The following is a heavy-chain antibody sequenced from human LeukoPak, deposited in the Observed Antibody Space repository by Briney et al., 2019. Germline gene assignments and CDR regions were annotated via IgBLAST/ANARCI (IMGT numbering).Heavy chain of an antibody. Sequence: GGSLRLSCAASGFTFSNFAMSWVRQAPGKGLEWVSGISGSGDTTYYADSVMGRFTISRDSSKNTLFLQMNSLRAEDAAIYYCAKHRSEVAMAVLNYWGQGTLVTVSS. J-gene: IGHJ4*02. D-gene: IGHD5-24*01. CDR2: ISGSGDTT. CDR1: GFTFSNFA. V-gene: IGHV3-23*01. CDR3: AKHRSEVAMAVLNY.